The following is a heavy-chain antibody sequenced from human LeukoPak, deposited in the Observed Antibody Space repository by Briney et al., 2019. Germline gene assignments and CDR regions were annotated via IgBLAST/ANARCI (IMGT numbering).Heavy chain of an antibody. D-gene: IGHD3-16*01. CDR1: GYTFTGYY. V-gene: IGHV1-2*02. CDR2: IKADSGGT. Sequence: ASVKVSCKASGYTFTGYYIRWVRQAPGQGLEWMGWIKADSGGTRYAQQFQGRVTMTRDTSISTAYMELSRLRSDDTAMYYCATSNFGLWGQGTLVTVSS. CDR3: ATSNFGL. J-gene: IGHJ4*02.